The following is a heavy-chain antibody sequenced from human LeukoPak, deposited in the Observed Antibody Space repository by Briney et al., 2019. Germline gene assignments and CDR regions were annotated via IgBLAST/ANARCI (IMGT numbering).Heavy chain of an antibody. D-gene: IGHD3-22*01. CDR3: AVAYSSSGYYPVDY. CDR1: GFTFSSYG. V-gene: IGHV3-30*03. CDR2: ISYDGSNK. J-gene: IGHJ4*02. Sequence: GRSLRLSCAASGFTFSSYGMHWVRQAPGKGLEWVAVISYDGSNKYYADSVKGRFTISRDNSKNTLYLQMNSLRAEDTAVYYCAVAYSSSGYYPVDYWGQGTLVTVSS.